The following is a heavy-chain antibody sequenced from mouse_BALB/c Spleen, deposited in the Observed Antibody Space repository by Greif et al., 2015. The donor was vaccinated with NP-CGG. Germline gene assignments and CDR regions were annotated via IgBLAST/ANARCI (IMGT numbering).Heavy chain of an antibody. Sequence: DVKLVESGPGLVKPSQSLSLTSTVTGYSITSDYAWNWIRQFPGNKLEWMGYVSYSGSTSYNPSLKSRISITRDTSKNQFFLQLNSVTTEDTATYYCARGYAMDYWGQGTSVTVSS. CDR1: GYSITSDYA. CDR2: VSYSGST. V-gene: IGHV3-2*02. J-gene: IGHJ4*01. CDR3: ARGYAMDY.